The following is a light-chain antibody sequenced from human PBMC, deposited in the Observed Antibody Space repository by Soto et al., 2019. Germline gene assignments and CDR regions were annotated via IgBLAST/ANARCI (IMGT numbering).Light chain of an antibody. Sequence: QSVLTQPPSVSGAPGQRVTISCTGSSSNIGAGYDVHWYQQLPGTAPKLLIYGNSNRPSGVPDRFSGSKSGTSASLAITGLQAEDEADYYCQSYDSSLSAVFGGVTKVTVL. CDR1: SSNIGAGYD. CDR3: QSYDSSLSAV. V-gene: IGLV1-40*01. CDR2: GNS. J-gene: IGLJ2*01.